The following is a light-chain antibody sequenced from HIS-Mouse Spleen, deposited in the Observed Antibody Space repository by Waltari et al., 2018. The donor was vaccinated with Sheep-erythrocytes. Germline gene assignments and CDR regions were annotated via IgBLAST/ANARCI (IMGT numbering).Light chain of an antibody. CDR3: CSYAGSYNHV. Sequence: HSPLTQPRPVSGSPGKSVTTSSTGTTSDVGSDILLSWYQQHPGKAPKLMIYDVSKRPSGVPDRFSGSKSGNTASLTISGLQAEDEADYYCCSYAGSYNHVFATGTKVTVL. V-gene: IGLV2-11*01. J-gene: IGLJ1*01. CDR1: TSDVGSDIL. CDR2: DVS.